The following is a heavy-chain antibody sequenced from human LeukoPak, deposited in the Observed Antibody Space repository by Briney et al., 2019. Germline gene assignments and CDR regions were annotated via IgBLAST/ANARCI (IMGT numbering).Heavy chain of an antibody. CDR3: ARMVSGYDFPSYYYYGMDV. V-gene: IGHV1-8*01. D-gene: IGHD5-12*01. CDR1: GYTFTSYD. CDR2: MNPNSGNT. Sequence: ASVKVSCKASGYTFTSYDINWVRQATGQGLEWMGWMNPNSGNTGYAQKFQGRVTMTRNTSISTAYMELSSLRSEDTAVYYCARMVSGYDFPSYYYYGMDVWGQGTTVTVSS. J-gene: IGHJ6*02.